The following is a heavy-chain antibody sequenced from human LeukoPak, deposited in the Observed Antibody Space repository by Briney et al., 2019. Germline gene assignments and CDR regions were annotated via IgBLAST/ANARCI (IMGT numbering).Heavy chain of an antibody. D-gene: IGHD1-26*01. J-gene: IGHJ6*02. CDR1: GFTFSSYW. CDR2: IKQDGSET. V-gene: IGHV3-7*01. CDR3: AKGGTGYYYGMDV. Sequence: GGSLRLSCAASGFTFSSYWMSWVRQAPGKGLEWVASIKQDGSETYYVDSVKGRFTISRDNAEKSLYLQMNSLRAEDTAVYYCAKGGTGYYYGMDVWGQGTTVTVSS.